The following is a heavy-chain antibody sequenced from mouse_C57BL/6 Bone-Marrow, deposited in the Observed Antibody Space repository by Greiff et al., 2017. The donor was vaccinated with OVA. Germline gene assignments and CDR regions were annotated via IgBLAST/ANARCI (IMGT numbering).Heavy chain of an antibody. D-gene: IGHD1-1*01. CDR3: ARGEFITTVVDGY. CDR1: GYSITSGYY. CDR2: ISYDGSN. J-gene: IGHJ2*01. V-gene: IGHV3-6*01. Sequence: EVKLVESGPGLVKPSQSLSLTCSVTGYSITSGYYWNWIRQFPGNKLEWMGYISYDGSNNYNPSLKNRISITRDTSKNQFFLKLNSVTTEDTATYYCARGEFITTVVDGYWGQGTTLTVSS.